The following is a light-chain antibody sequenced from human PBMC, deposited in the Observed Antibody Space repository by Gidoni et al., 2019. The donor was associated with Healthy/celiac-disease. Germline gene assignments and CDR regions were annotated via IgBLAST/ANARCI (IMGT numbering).Light chain of an antibody. J-gene: IGKJ4*01. CDR2: DAS. CDR3: QQRSNWPPVT. Sequence: ELVLPQSPATLSLFPGERATLSCRASQSVSSYLAWYQQKPGQAPRLLIYDASNRATGIPARFSGSGSGTDFTLTISSLEPEDFAVYYCQQRSNWPPVTFXGXTKVEIK. CDR1: QSVSSY. V-gene: IGKV3-11*01.